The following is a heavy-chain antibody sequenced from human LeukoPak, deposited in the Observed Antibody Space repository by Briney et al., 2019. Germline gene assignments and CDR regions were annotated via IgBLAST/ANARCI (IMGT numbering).Heavy chain of an antibody. CDR2: IQASGDT. CDR3: ARLVRNWNDHFDS. Sequence: PSETLSLTCTLSGDSFSSFSWSWIRQPPGKGLEWIGYIQASGDTSFNPALKSRVTVSLDTSKNEFSLHLSSVTAADTAVYYCARLVRNWNDHFDSWGQGILVTVS. J-gene: IGHJ4*02. CDR1: GDSFSSFS. V-gene: IGHV4-4*09. D-gene: IGHD1-1*01.